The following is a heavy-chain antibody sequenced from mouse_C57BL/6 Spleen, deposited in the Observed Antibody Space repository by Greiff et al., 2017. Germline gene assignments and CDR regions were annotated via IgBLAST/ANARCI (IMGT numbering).Heavy chain of an antibody. CDR1: GFNIKNTY. Sequence: VQLQQSVAELVRPGASVKLSCTASGFNIKNTYMHWVKQRPEQGLEWIGRIDPANGNTKYAPKFQGKATITADTSSNAAYLQRSSLTSEDTAIYYCARSYGSTYWYVEVWGTGTTVTVSS. D-gene: IGHD1-1*01. J-gene: IGHJ1*03. CDR3: ARSYGSTYWYVEV. V-gene: IGHV14-3*01. CDR2: IDPANGNT.